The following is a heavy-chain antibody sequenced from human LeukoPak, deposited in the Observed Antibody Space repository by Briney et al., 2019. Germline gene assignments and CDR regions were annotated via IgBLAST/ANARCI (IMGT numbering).Heavy chain of an antibody. D-gene: IGHD3-22*01. V-gene: IGHV1-2*02. CDR1: GYTFTGYY. Sequence: GASVKVSCKTSGYTFTGYYIHWGRQAPGQGLEWMGWINPNNGGTKYAQNFQGRVTMTRDSSMSTAYMELSRLRSDGTAVYYCARDYAYDSSVHFDYWGQGTLVTVSS. CDR3: ARDYAYDSSVHFDY. J-gene: IGHJ4*02. CDR2: INPNNGGT.